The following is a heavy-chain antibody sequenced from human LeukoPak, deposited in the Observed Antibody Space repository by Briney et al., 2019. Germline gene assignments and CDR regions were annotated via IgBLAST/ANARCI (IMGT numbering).Heavy chain of an antibody. CDR1: GYTFICYH. J-gene: IGHJ6*03. CDR2: MNPNSGNT. Sequence: ASVTVTCKSSGYTFICYHINWVRQLTGQGHDWMGLMNPNSGNTGYAQEFHGRVTITRNTSISTAFMELSSLRSEDTAVYYCARRAVGNSYYYSMDVWGKGTTVTVSS. CDR3: ARRAVGNSYYYSMDV. D-gene: IGHD6-19*01. V-gene: IGHV1-8*03.